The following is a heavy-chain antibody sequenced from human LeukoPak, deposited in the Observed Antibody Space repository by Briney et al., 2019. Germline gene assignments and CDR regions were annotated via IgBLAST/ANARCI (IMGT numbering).Heavy chain of an antibody. V-gene: IGHV4-30-2*01. CDR3: AREGRLLGYFDY. Sequence: SETLSLTCTVSGGSISSSTYYWGWIRQPPGKGLEWIGYIYHSGSTYYNPSLKSRVTISVDRSKNQFSLKLSSVTAADTAVYYCAREGRLLGYFDYWGQGTLVTVSS. CDR1: GGSISSSTYY. CDR2: IYHSGST. J-gene: IGHJ4*02. D-gene: IGHD2-15*01.